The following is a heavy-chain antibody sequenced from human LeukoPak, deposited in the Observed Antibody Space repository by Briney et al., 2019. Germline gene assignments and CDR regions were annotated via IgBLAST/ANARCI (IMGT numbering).Heavy chain of an antibody. CDR2: IYHSGST. CDR1: GGSISSRNW. J-gene: IGHJ4*02. CDR3: ARGMGELNYFDY. V-gene: IGHV4-4*02. D-gene: IGHD3-16*01. Sequence: SETLPLTCAVSGGSISSRNWWHWVRQPPGKALEWIGEIYHSGSTNYNPSLKSRVTISVDTSKNQFSLKLSSVTAADTAVYYCARGMGELNYFDYWGQGTLVTVSS.